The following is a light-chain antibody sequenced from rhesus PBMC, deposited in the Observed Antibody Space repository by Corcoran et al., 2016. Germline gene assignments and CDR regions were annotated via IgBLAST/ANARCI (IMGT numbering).Light chain of an antibody. J-gene: IGLJ1*01. Sequence: QATLTQPRSVSGSPGQSVTLSCPVTSSDIGGYNYVSWYQQHPGTAPKLMIYEVSKRPSGVSDRFSGSKSGNPASLTISGLQAEDAADYYCSSYAGSTTYIFGAGTRLTVL. V-gene: IGLV2-32*02. CDR2: EVS. CDR3: SSYAGSTTYI. CDR1: SSDIGGYNY.